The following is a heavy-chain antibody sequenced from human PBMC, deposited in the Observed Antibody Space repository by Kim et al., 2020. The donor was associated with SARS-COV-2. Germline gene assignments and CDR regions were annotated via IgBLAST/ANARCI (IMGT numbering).Heavy chain of an antibody. CDR2: ISYDGSNK. CDR1: GFTFSSYA. D-gene: IGHD6-13*01. CDR3: ARAPQLDY. V-gene: IGHV3-30*04. J-gene: IGHJ4*02. Sequence: GGSLRLSCAASGFTFSSYAMHWVRQAPGKGLEWVAVISYDGSNKYYADSVKGRFTISRDNSKNTLYLQMNSLRAEDTAKYYCARAPQLDYWGQGTLVTVSS.